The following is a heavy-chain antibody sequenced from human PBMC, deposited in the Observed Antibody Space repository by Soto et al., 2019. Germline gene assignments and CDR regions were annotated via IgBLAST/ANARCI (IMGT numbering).Heavy chain of an antibody. Sequence: ASVKVSCKASGGTFSSYNISWVRQAPGQGLEWMGRIIPILGIANYAQKFQGRVTITADKSTSTAYMELSSLGSEDTAVYYCARARSSGWYYDYWGQGTLVTVS. V-gene: IGHV1-69*02. J-gene: IGHJ4*02. CDR2: IIPILGIA. D-gene: IGHD6-19*01. CDR1: GGTFSSYN. CDR3: ARARSSGWYYDY.